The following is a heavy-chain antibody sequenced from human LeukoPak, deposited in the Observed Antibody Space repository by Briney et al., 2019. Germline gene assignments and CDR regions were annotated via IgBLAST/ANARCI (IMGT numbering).Heavy chain of an antibody. J-gene: IGHJ1*01. Sequence: GGSLRLSCAASGFTFSSYWMHWVRQAPGKGLVWVSRIKRDGGTNYADSVKGRFTISRDNAKNTLSLQMNSLRAEDTGVYYCARAPSEIGGYYPEYFRHWGQGTLVTVSS. CDR2: IKRDGGT. CDR1: GFTFSSYW. CDR3: ARAPSEIGGYYPEYFRH. V-gene: IGHV3-74*01. D-gene: IGHD3-22*01.